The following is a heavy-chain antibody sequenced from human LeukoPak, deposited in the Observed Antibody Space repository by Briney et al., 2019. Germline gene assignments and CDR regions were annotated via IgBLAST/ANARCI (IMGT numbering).Heavy chain of an antibody. Sequence: PGGSLRLSCAASGFTFSSYGMHWVRQAPGKGLEWVAFIRYDGSNKYYADSVKGRFTISRDNSKNTLYLQMNSLRAEDTAVYYCAKDLDRDGYLSALDYWGQGTLVTVSS. V-gene: IGHV3-30*02. D-gene: IGHD5-24*01. CDR1: GFTFSSYG. CDR3: AKDLDRDGYLSALDY. CDR2: IRYDGSNK. J-gene: IGHJ4*02.